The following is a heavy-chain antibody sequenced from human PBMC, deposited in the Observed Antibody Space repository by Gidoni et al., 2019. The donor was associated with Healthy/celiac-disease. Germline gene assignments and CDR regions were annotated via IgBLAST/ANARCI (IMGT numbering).Heavy chain of an antibody. CDR2: ISCSGGST. D-gene: IGHD7-27*01. V-gene: IGHV3-23*01. CDR1: GFTFSSDA. J-gene: IGHJ4*02. Sequence: EVQLLESGGGLVQPGGSLRLSCSASGFTFSSDAMGWVRQARVKGLDWVSAISCSGGSTYYADSVKGRFTISRDNSKNTLYLQMNSLRAEDTSVYYCAKGTGGYWGQGTLVTVSS. CDR3: AKGTGGY.